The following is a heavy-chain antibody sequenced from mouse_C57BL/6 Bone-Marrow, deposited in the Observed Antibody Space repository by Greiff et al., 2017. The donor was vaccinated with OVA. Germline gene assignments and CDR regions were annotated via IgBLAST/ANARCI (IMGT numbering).Heavy chain of an antibody. CDR1: GYTFTSYG. J-gene: IGHJ1*03. D-gene: IGHD1-1*01. CDR3: AKDYYGSSDWYFDV. CDR2: IYIGNGYT. Sequence: VQLKESGAELVRPGSSVQMSCKTSGYTFTSYGLNWVKQRPGQGLEWIGYIYIGNGYTEYNEKFKGKATLTSDTSSSTAYMQLSSLTSEDSAIYFCAKDYYGSSDWYFDVWGTGTTVTVSS. V-gene: IGHV1-58*01.